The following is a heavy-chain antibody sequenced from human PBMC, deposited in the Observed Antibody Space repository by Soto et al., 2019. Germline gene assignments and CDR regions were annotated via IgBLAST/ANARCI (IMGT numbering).Heavy chain of an antibody. Sequence: ASVKVSCKASGYTFTSYGISWVRQAPGQGLEWMGWISAYNGNTNYAQKLQGRVTMTTDTSTSTAYMELRSLRSEDTAVYYCARAAKGTVTTARYSWFDPWGQGTLVTVSS. CDR1: GYTFTSYG. CDR3: ARAAKGTVTTARYSWFDP. CDR2: ISAYNGNT. V-gene: IGHV1-18*01. J-gene: IGHJ5*02. D-gene: IGHD4-17*01.